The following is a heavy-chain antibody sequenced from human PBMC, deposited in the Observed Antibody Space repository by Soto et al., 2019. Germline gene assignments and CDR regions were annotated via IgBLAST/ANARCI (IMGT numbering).Heavy chain of an antibody. CDR2: VWVNGRNE. V-gene: IGHV3-33*01. CDR1: GFTFSSYG. Sequence: QVRLVESGGGVVQPENSLRLSCAASGFTFSSYGMHWVRQAPGKGLEWVAIVWVNGRNEFYADSVEGRFTISRDNSKNTLYLQMNSLRADDTAMYYCARALGGCSDGGCYSFAYWGQGALVTVSS. J-gene: IGHJ4*02. CDR3: ARALGGCSDGGCYSFAY. D-gene: IGHD2-15*01.